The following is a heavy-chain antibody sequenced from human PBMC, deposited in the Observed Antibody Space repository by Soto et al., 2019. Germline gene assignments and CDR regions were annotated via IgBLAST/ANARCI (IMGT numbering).Heavy chain of an antibody. J-gene: IGHJ6*02. CDR1: GFTFSNYA. CDR2: IGSSGSNT. CDR3: ARVVRYFDTPYGMDV. D-gene: IGHD3-9*01. Sequence: PGGSLRLSCAAPGFTFSNYAMSWVRQAPGKGLEWVSGIGSSGSNTYYADSVKGRFTISRDNSKNTLFLQMNSLRAEDTAEYYCARVVRYFDTPYGMDVWGQGTTVTVSS. V-gene: IGHV3-23*01.